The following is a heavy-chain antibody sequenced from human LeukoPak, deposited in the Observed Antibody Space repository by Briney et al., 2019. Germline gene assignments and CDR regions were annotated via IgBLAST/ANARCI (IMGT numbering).Heavy chain of an antibody. CDR2: IYYSGST. Sequence: SETLSLTCTVSGGSISSYYWSWIRQPPGKGLEWIGYIYYSGSTNYNPSLKSRVTISVDTSKNQFSLKLSSVTAADTAVYYCARHPTVFWSDPWGQGTLVTVSS. CDR3: ARHPTVFWSDP. V-gene: IGHV4-59*08. J-gene: IGHJ5*02. CDR1: GGSISSYY. D-gene: IGHD3-10*01.